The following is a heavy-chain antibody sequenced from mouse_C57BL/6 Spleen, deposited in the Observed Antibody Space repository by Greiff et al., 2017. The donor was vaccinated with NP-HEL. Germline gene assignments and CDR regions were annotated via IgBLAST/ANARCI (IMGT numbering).Heavy chain of an antibody. CDR3: ARGGYDGLAY. Sequence: VQLQQPGAELVRPGTSVKLSCKASGYTFTSYWMHWVKQRPGQGLEWIGVIDPSDSYTNYNQKFKGKATLTVDTSSSTAYMQLSSLTSEDSAVYYCARGGYDGLAYWGQGTLVTVSA. V-gene: IGHV1-59*01. CDR2: IDPSDSYT. J-gene: IGHJ3*01. D-gene: IGHD2-2*01. CDR1: GYTFTSYW.